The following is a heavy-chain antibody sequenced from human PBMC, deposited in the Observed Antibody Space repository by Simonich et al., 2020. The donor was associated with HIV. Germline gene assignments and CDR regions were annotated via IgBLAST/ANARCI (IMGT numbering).Heavy chain of an antibody. J-gene: IGHJ3*02. D-gene: IGHD2-8*02. CDR1: GFTFSTYW. CDR2: VNSDGRST. V-gene: IGHV3-74*01. CDR3: ARDLVGSAFDI. Sequence: EVQLVESGGDLVQPGGSLRLSCAASGFTFSTYWMHWVRQAPGKGLVWVSRVNSDGRSTSYADSVKGRFTISRDNAKNTLYLQMNSLRADDTAVYYCARDLVGSAFDIWGQGTMVTVSS.